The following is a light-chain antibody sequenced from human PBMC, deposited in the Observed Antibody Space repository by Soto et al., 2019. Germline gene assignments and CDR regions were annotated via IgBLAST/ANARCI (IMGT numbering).Light chain of an antibody. CDR2: EVT. V-gene: IGLV2-14*01. Sequence: QSALTQPASVSGSPGQSITISCTGTSSDVDAYNYVSWYQQHPGKAPKLMIYEVTNRPSGVSNRFSGSKSGNTASLTISGLQAVDEADYYCSSYTTSNTYVFGSGTKLTVL. CDR1: SSDVDAYNY. CDR3: SSYTTSNTYV. J-gene: IGLJ1*01.